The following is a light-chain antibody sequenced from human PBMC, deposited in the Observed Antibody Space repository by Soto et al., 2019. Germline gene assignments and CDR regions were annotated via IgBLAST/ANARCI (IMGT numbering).Light chain of an antibody. J-gene: IGKJ1*01. CDR1: QSVSSN. CDR3: QQSYSSWT. Sequence: EIVMTQSPATLSVSPGERATLSCRASQSVSSNLAWYQQKPGQAPRLLIYGASTRATGIPARFSGSGSGTEFTLTISSLQSEDSATFYCQQSYSSWTFGQGTKVEIK. V-gene: IGKV3-15*01. CDR2: GAS.